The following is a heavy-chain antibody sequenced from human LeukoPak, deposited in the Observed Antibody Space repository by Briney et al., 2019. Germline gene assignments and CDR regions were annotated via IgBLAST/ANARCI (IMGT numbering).Heavy chain of an antibody. CDR1: GFTFSSYW. J-gene: IGHJ4*02. D-gene: IGHD6-13*01. CDR2: IRQDGSDK. V-gene: IGHV3-7*01. CDR3: ARVLQYAAAGTSYDY. Sequence: GGSLRLSCAASGFTFSSYWMSWVRQAPGKGLEWVANIRQDGSDKYYVDSVKGRFTNSRDNAKNSLYLQMNSLRAEDTAVYFCARVLQYAAAGTSYDYWGQGTLVTVSS.